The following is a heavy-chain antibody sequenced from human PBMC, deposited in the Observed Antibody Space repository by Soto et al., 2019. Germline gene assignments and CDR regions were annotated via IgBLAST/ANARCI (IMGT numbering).Heavy chain of an antibody. Sequence: EVQLVESGGGLVQPGGSLRLSCAASGFTVSTYYMNWVRQAPGEGLEWVSVVYSGGTTYYADSVRGRFTISRDNSKSTLFLQMNSLRAEDTAVYYWARGRSASSDFDSWGQETLVTVSS. CDR1: GFTVSTYY. CDR2: VYSGGTT. V-gene: IGHV3-66*01. D-gene: IGHD3-10*01. CDR3: ARGRSASSDFDS. J-gene: IGHJ4*02.